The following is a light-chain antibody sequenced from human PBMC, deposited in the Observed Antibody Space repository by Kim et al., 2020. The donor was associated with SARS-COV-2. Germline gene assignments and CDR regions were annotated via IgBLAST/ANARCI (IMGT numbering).Light chain of an antibody. Sequence: SYELTQPPSVSVAPGKTATITCGGDNIGRKSVRWYQQKAGQAPVLVVSDDSDRPSGIPERFSGSNPGTTATLTISRVEAGDEADYYCQVWDSPSDQVIFGGGTQLTVL. CDR1: NIGRKS. CDR2: DDS. CDR3: QVWDSPSDQVI. J-gene: IGLJ2*01. V-gene: IGLV3-21*03.